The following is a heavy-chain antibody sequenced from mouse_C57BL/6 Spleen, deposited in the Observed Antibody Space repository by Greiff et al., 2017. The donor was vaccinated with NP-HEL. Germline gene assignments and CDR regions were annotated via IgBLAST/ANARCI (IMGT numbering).Heavy chain of an antibody. CDR1: GYTFTSYW. D-gene: IGHD2-12*01. CDR2: IDPSDSET. Sequence: VQLQQPGAELVRPGSSVKLSCKASGYTFTSYWMHWVKQRPIQGLEWIGNIDPSDSETHYNQKFKDKATLTVDKSSSTAYMQLSSLTSEDSAVYYCARYYSPLYAMDYWGQGTSVTVSS. V-gene: IGHV1-52*01. CDR3: ARYYSPLYAMDY. J-gene: IGHJ4*01.